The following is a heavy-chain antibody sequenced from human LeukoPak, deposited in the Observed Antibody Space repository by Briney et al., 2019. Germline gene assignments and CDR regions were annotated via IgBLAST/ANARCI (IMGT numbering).Heavy chain of an antibody. D-gene: IGHD6-6*01. CDR1: GGSISSSSYY. CDR3: AREGSSPADY. CDR2: IYYSGST. Sequence: SETLSLTCTVSGGSISSSSYYWGWIRQPPGKGLEWIGSIYYSGSTYYNPSLKSRVTISVDTSKNQFSLKLSSVTAADTAVYYCAREGSSPADYWGQGTLVTVSS. V-gene: IGHV4-39*07. J-gene: IGHJ4*02.